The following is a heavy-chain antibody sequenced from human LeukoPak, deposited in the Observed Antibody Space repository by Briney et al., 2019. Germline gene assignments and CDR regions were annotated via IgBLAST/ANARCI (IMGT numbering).Heavy chain of an antibody. D-gene: IGHD5-12*01. CDR2: IYHSGST. V-gene: IGHV4-4*02. CDR3: ARAPGYSGYGFFGY. Sequence: SETLSLTCAVSGGSISSSNWWSWVRQPPGKGLEWIGEIYHSGSTNYNPSLKSRVTISVDKSKNQFSLKLSSVTAADTAVHYCARAPGYSGYGFFGYWGQGTLVTVSS. CDR1: GGSISSSNW. J-gene: IGHJ4*02.